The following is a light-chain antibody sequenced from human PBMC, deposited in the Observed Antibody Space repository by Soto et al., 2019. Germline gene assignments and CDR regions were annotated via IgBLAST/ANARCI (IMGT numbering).Light chain of an antibody. CDR2: AAS. CDR1: QGINNY. V-gene: IGKV1-27*01. Sequence: DIPMTQSPSSLSASVGDRVTITCRASQGINNYVAWYQQKPGKPPKLLIYAASTLQSGVPSRFSGNGSGTDFTLTINSLQPEDVATYSCQKYSSVPVFGPGTKVDIK. CDR3: QKYSSVPV. J-gene: IGKJ3*01.